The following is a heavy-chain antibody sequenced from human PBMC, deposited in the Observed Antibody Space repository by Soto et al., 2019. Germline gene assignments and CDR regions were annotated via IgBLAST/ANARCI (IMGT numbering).Heavy chain of an antibody. Sequence: SVKVSCKASGGTFSSYAISWVRQAPGQGLEWMGGIIPIFGTANYAQKFQGRVTITADKSTSTAYMELSSLRSEDTAVYYCARTYIAVAGTYYYYGMDVWGQGTTVPVSS. CDR1: GGTFSSYA. J-gene: IGHJ6*02. CDR3: ARTYIAVAGTYYYYGMDV. V-gene: IGHV1-69*06. D-gene: IGHD6-19*01. CDR2: IIPIFGTA.